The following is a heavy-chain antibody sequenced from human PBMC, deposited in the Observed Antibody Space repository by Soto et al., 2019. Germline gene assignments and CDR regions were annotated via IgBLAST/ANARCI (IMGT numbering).Heavy chain of an antibody. V-gene: IGHV4-59*08. Sequence: TSETLSLTCTVSGGSISSYYWSWIRQSPGKGLEWIGYIYYSGSTKYNPSLKSRVTISVDTSKNQFSLRLSSVTAADTAVYYCASASGNSGYAPYWGQGTLVTVSS. CDR1: GGSISSYY. CDR3: ASASGNSGYAPY. CDR2: IYYSGST. D-gene: IGHD5-12*01. J-gene: IGHJ4*02.